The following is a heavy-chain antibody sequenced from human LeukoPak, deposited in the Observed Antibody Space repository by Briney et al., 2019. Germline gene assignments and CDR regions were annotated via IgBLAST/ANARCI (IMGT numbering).Heavy chain of an antibody. CDR3: ARGGPQGSYLLAHH. CDR1: GFTFRSHA. V-gene: IGHV3-23*01. Sequence: QTGGSLRLSCVGSGFTFRSHAMSWVRQAPEKGLEFVSGIYENGGTTYYADSVKGRFSISRDNSKNTLYLQMNSLRAEDTAVYYCARGGPQGSYLLAHHWGQGVLVTVSS. D-gene: IGHD1-26*01. J-gene: IGHJ5*02. CDR2: IYENGGTT.